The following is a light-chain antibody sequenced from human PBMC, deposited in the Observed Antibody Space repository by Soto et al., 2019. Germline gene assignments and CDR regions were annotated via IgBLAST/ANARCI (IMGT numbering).Light chain of an antibody. V-gene: IGKV1-5*01. CDR3: QQYISYPYT. Sequence: DIQMTQFPSTLSSSLGDRVTITCRASQTTNTWLAWYQQKPGTAPKLLIYDASSLEGGVPSRFSASGSGTEFTLTISSLQPDDLATYYCQQYISYPYTFGQGTKVDIK. CDR2: DAS. CDR1: QTTNTW. J-gene: IGKJ2*01.